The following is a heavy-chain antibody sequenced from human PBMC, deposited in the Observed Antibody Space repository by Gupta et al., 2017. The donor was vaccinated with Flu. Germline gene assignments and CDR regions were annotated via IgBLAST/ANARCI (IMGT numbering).Heavy chain of an antibody. CDR3: ARGTTTAPDY. Sequence: QVQLQESGPGLVTPSPPLSLNCSFSGASISSYYWSWIRQSPGKGLEWVGNVDYSGSTNDNTTRRGRVTISIDKARQHFSVKLRSVTAADTDIYDCARGTTTAPDYWGRGTMGTVAS. CDR1: GASISSYY. V-gene: IGHV4-59*01. D-gene: IGHD4-17*01. CDR2: VDYSGST. J-gene: IGHJ4*02.